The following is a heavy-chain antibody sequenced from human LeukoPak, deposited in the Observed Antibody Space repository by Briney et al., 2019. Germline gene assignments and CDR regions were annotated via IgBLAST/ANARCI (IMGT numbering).Heavy chain of an antibody. D-gene: IGHD1-1*01. CDR3: TRVPELPDY. CDR1: GYTFTSYG. V-gene: IGHV1-18*01. J-gene: IGHJ4*02. Sequence: GASVKVSCKASGYTFTSYGISWVRQAPGQGLEWMGWISAYNGNTNYAQKFQGRVTMTTDTSTSTAYMDLGSLGSDDTAVYYCTRVPELPDYWGQGTLVTVSS. CDR2: ISAYNGNT.